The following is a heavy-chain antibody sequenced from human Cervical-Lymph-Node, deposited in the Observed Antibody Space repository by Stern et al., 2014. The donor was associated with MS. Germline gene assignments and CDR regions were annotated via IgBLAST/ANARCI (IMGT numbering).Heavy chain of an antibody. D-gene: IGHD2-15*01. CDR1: GFTFSSYG. CDR3: ARRLGYCSGGSCRHYYYGMDV. V-gene: IGHV3-30*03. CDR2: ISYDGSNK. J-gene: IGHJ6*02. Sequence: VQLVESGGGVVQPGRSLRLSCAASGFTFSSYGMHWVRQAPGKGLEWGAVISYDGSNKYYEDSVKGRLTISRANSKNTRYLQMNSLRAEDTAGYYCARRLGYCSGGSCRHYYYGMDVWGQGTTVTVSS.